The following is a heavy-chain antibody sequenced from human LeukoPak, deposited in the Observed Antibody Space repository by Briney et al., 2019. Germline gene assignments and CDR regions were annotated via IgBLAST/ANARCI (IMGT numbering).Heavy chain of an antibody. CDR1: GFTFSSYA. J-gene: IGHJ4*02. D-gene: IGHD3-22*01. CDR3: ARAYYDSSGYYYWPAY. CDR2: ISYDGSNK. Sequence: PGGSLRLSCAASGFTFSSYAMHWGRQAPGKGLEWVAVISYDGSNKYYADSVKGRFTISRDNSKNTLYLQMNSLRAEDTAVYYCARAYYDSSGYYYWPAYWGQGTLVTVSS. V-gene: IGHV3-30-3*01.